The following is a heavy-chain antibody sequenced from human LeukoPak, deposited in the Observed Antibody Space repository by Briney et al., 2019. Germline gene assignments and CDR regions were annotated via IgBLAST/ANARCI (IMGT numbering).Heavy chain of an antibody. D-gene: IGHD6-19*01. CDR2: ISYDGSNK. J-gene: IGHJ4*02. Sequence: SGGSLRLSCAASVFTFSSYAMHWVRQAPGKGLEWVAVISYDGSNKYYADSVKGRFTISRDNSKNTLYLQMNSLRAEDTAVYYCASLRIAVAGNFDYWGQGTLVTVSS. CDR3: ASLRIAVAGNFDY. V-gene: IGHV3-30*04. CDR1: VFTFSSYA.